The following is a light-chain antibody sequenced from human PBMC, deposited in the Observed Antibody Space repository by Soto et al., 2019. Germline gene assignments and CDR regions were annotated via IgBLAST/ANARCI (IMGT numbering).Light chain of an antibody. Sequence: DVVMTQSPLALPVTLVQPASSSCSSDQILVHSDGIAYFSWFQQRPGRSPRRLIYKVSNRDSGVPARFSGSGSGTDFALKISRVEAEDVGVYYCMQGTHWPITFGQGTRLEIK. J-gene: IGKJ5*01. CDR1: QILVHSDGIAY. CDR2: KVS. CDR3: MQGTHWPIT. V-gene: IGKV2-30*02.